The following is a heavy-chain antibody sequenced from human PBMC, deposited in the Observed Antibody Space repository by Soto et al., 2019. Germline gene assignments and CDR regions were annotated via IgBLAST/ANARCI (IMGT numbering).Heavy chain of an antibody. J-gene: IGHJ6*02. V-gene: IGHV1-58*01. CDR2: IVVGSGNT. CDR3: AADARWLNEDSYGMQV. Sequence: ASVKVSCKASGFTFTSSAVQWVRQALGQRLEWIGWIVVGSGNTNYAQKFQERVTITRDMYTSTAYMELSSLRSEDTAVYYCAADARWLNEDSYGMQVWRQGTTVTGS. D-gene: IGHD5-12*01. CDR1: GFTFTSSA.